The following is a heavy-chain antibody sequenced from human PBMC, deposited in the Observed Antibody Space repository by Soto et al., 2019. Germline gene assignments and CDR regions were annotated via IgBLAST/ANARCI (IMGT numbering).Heavy chain of an antibody. J-gene: IGHJ6*02. D-gene: IGHD3-10*01. CDR1: GFTFSSYG. CDR3: AKEGGLDYYGSGSSYYYYYGMDV. V-gene: IGHV3-30*18. Sequence: GGSLRLSCAASGFTFSSYGMHWVRQAPGKGLEWVAVISYDGSNKYYADSVKGRFTISRDNSKNTLYLQMNSLRAEDTAVYYCAKEGGLDYYGSGSSYYYYYGMDVWGQGTTVT. CDR2: ISYDGSNK.